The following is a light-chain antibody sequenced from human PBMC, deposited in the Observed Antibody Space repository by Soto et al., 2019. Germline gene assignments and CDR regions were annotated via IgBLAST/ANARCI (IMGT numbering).Light chain of an antibody. Sequence: EIVLTQSPGPLPLSPGERATLSCRASQSVSSSYLAWYQQKPGQTPRLLIYGASSRDTGIPDRFSGSGSGTDFTLTISRLEPEDFAVYYCPQYGSSPGTFGQGTKVEIK. CDR2: GAS. V-gene: IGKV3-20*01. CDR3: PQYGSSPGT. CDR1: QSVSSSY. J-gene: IGKJ1*01.